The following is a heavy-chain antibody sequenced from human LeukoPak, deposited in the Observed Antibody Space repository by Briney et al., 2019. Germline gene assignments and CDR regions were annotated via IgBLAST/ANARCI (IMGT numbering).Heavy chain of an antibody. D-gene: IGHD6-13*01. V-gene: IGHV3-33*01. Sequence: GGSLRLSCAASGFTFSNYGMHWVRQAPGKGLEWVAVIWYDGSNKYYADSVKGRFTISRDNSKNTLYLQMNSLRAEDTAVCYCAAAAYRFQHWGQGTLVTVSS. CDR2: IWYDGSNK. CDR3: AAAAYRFQH. CDR1: GFTFSNYG. J-gene: IGHJ1*01.